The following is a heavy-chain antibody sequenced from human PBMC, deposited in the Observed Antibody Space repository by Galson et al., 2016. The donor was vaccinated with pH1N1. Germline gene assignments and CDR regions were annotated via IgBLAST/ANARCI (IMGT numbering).Heavy chain of an antibody. J-gene: IGHJ3*02. CDR3: VKDRAFYYDSSGYDYAFDI. CDR1: GFTLEDFA. D-gene: IGHD3-22*01. CDR2: ISWNRGAI. Sequence: SLRLSCAASGFTLEDFALHWVRQGPGKGLEWVSGISWNRGAIDYAESVKGRFTISRDNAKNSLYLQMDSLRAEDTALYYCVKDRAFYYDSSGYDYAFDIWGQGTMVTVAS. V-gene: IGHV3-9*01.